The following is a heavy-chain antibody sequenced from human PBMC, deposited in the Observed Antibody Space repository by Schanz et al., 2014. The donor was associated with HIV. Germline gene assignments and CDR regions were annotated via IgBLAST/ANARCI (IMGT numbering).Heavy chain of an antibody. CDR1: GFTVSSHY. CDR3: ARVGGWGAFDI. D-gene: IGHD3-10*01. V-gene: IGHV3-53*01. CDR2: IYSGGST. J-gene: IGHJ3*02. Sequence: EVQLLESGGGLVQPGGSLRLSCAASGFTVSSHYMSWVRQAPGRGLEWVSFIYSGGSTYYADSVKGRFTISRDYSKNTLYLQMNSLRAEDTAVYFCARVGGWGAFDIWGQGTMVAVSS.